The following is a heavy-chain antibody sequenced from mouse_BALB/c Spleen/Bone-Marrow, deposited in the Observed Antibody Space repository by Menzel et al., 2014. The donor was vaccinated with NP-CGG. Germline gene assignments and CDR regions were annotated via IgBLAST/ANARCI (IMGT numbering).Heavy chain of an antibody. D-gene: IGHD2-2*01. CDR1: GFTFNTYA. CDR2: TRSKSNNYAT. CDR3: VRHEGGYGYDAWFAY. J-gene: IGHJ3*01. V-gene: IGHV10-1*02. Sequence: EVQLVESGGGLVQPKGSLKLSCAASGFTFNTYAMNWVRQAPGKGLEWVARTRSKSNNYATYYADSVKDRFTISRDDSQSMLYLQMNNLKTEDTAMYYCVRHEGGYGYDAWFAYWGQGTLVTVSA.